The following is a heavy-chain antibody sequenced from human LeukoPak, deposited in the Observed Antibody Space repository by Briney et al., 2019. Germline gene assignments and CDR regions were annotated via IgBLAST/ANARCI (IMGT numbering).Heavy chain of an antibody. Sequence: GESLKISCKGSGYSFTSYWIGWVRQMPGKGLEWMGIIYPGDSDTRYSPSFQGQVTISADKSISTAYLQWSSLKASDTAMYYCARRYCYDSSGYQSFDAFDIWGQGTMVTVSS. CDR1: GYSFTSYW. CDR3: ARRYCYDSSGYQSFDAFDI. D-gene: IGHD3-22*01. J-gene: IGHJ3*02. CDR2: IYPGDSDT. V-gene: IGHV5-51*01.